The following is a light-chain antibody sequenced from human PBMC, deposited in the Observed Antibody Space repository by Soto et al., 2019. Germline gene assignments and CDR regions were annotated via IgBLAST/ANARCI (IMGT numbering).Light chain of an antibody. CDR1: QSLTNTF. CDR3: QRYGTLPLS. V-gene: IGKV3-20*01. CDR2: GAS. Sequence: EILLTQSPGTLSLPPGDRATLSCRASQSLTNTFLAWYQQIPGQTPRLLIYGASTRATGIPDRFSGSGSGTDFTLTISRLEPEDFAVYFCQRYGTLPLSFGGGTKVDIK. J-gene: IGKJ4*01.